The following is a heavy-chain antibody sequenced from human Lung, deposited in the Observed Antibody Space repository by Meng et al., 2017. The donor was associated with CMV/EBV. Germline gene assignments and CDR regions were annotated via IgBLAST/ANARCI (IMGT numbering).Heavy chain of an antibody. CDR1: GYTFTGYY. CDR2: IHPNSGTT. CDR3: ARDLAGSTYYDILTGYSDNRYGMDD. D-gene: IGHD3-9*01. J-gene: IGHJ6*02. Sequence: ASVKVSXKASGYTFTGYYIHWVRQAPGQGLEWMGWIHPNSGTTNYAEKFRGRVTITRDTSITTAYMALSRLTSDDTAVYYCARDLAGSTYYDILTGYSDNRYGMDDWGQGTMVTVSS. V-gene: IGHV1-2*02.